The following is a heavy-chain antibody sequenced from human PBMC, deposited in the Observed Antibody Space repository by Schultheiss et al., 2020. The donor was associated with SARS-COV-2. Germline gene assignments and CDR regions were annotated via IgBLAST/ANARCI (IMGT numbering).Heavy chain of an antibody. CDR2: IYYSGST. CDR1: GGSISSYY. Sequence: SETLSLTCTVSGGSISSYYWSWIRQPPGKGLEWIGSIYYSGSTNYNPSLKSRVTISVDTSKNQFSLKLSSVTAADTAVYYCARSRRVTNFDYWGQGTLVTVSS. D-gene: IGHD3-3*01. J-gene: IGHJ4*02. CDR3: ARSRRVTNFDY. V-gene: IGHV4-59*01.